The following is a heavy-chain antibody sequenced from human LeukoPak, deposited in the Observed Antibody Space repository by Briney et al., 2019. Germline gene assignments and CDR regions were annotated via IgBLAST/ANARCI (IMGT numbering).Heavy chain of an antibody. CDR3: AKDLIVGSGYFDAFDI. D-gene: IGHD3-22*01. CDR1: DFDFSSHA. Sequence: GGSLRLSCAASDFDFSSHAMTWVRQAPGKGLEWVSAIGISGTKTYYGDSVKGRFLISRDNSKNTLYLQMNSLRAEDTAVYYCAKDLIVGSGYFDAFDIWGQGAMVTVSS. V-gene: IGHV3-23*01. CDR2: IGISGTKT. J-gene: IGHJ3*02.